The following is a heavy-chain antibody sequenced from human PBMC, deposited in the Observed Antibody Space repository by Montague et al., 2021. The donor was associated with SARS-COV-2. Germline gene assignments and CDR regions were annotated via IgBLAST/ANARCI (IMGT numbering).Heavy chain of an antibody. Sequence: SETLSLTCTVSGGSISSYYWSWIRQPAGKGLEWIGRIYTSGSTNYNPSPKSRVTMSVDTSKNQFPLKLSSVTAADTAVYYCSREAWFGDKTSASEYYGMDVWGQGTTVTVSS. CDR2: IYTSGST. J-gene: IGHJ6*02. CDR1: GGSISSYY. V-gene: IGHV4-4*07. CDR3: SREAWFGDKTSASEYYGMDV. D-gene: IGHD3-10*01.